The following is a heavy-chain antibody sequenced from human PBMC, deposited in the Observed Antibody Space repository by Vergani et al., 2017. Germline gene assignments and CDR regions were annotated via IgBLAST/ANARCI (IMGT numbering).Heavy chain of an antibody. CDR2: ISGSGGST. Sequence: EVQLLQSGGGVIQPGGSVRLSCAASGFTFSACPMTWVRQAPGKGLEWVSAISGSGGSTYYADSVKGRFTISRDNSKNTLYLQMNSLRAEDTAVYYCAKVSGPVGADAFDIWGQGTMVTVSS. CDR1: GFTFSACP. CDR3: AKVSGPVGADAFDI. J-gene: IGHJ3*02. V-gene: IGHV3-23*01. D-gene: IGHD4-17*01.